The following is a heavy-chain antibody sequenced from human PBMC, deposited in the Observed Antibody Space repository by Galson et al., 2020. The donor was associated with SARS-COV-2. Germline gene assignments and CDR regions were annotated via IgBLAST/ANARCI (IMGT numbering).Heavy chain of an antibody. V-gene: IGHV3-21*01. CDR3: ARDTGDYVSSLLYFDY. CDR2: ISSSSSYI. J-gene: IGHJ4*02. D-gene: IGHD4-17*01. CDR1: GFTFSSYS. Sequence: LRLSCAASGFTFSSYSMNWVRQAPGKGLEWVSSISSSSSYIYYADSVKGRFTISRDNAKNSLYLQMNSLRAEDTAVYYCARDTGDYVSSLLYFDYWGQGTLVTVSS.